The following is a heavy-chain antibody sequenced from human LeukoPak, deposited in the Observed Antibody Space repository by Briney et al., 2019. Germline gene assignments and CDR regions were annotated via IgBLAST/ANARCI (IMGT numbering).Heavy chain of an antibody. CDR2: MNPNSNNT. D-gene: IGHD6-19*01. CDR3: ARGAPRGGSSGWYTLYYYYYMDV. V-gene: IGHV1-8*01. J-gene: IGHJ6*03. Sequence: GASVKVSCKASGYTFTSYDINWVRQATGQGLEWKGWMNPNSNNTGYAQKFQGRVNMTRNTSISTAYMELSSLRSEDTAVYYCARGAPRGGSSGWYTLYYYYYMDVWGKGTTVTVSS. CDR1: GYTFTSYD.